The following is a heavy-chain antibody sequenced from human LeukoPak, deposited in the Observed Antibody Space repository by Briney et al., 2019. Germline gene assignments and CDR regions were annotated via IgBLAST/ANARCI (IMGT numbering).Heavy chain of an antibody. V-gene: IGHV4-59*01. Sequence: SETLSLTCTVSGGSISSYYWSWIRQPPGKGLEWIGYIYYSGSTNYNPSLKSRVTISVDTSKNQFSLKLSSVTAADTAVYYCATGGGSGSYANWFDPWGQGTLVTVSS. CDR3: ATGGGSGSYANWFDP. CDR1: GGSISSYY. CDR2: IYYSGST. D-gene: IGHD1-26*01. J-gene: IGHJ5*02.